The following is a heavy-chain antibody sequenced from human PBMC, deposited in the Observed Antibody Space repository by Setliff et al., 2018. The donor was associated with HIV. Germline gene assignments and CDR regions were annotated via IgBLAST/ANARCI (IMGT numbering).Heavy chain of an antibody. CDR3: ASGVRGVTFAY. CDR1: GFTVSNNY. Sequence: GGSLRLSCAASGFTVSNNYMKWVRQAPGKGLEWVSLIYSGGSAIYYADSVKGRFTISRDNAKNSLYLQMNSLRADDTAVYYGASGVRGVTFAYWGQGTLVTAPQ. V-gene: IGHV3-11*04. CDR2: IYSGGSAI. D-gene: IGHD3-10*01. J-gene: IGHJ4*02.